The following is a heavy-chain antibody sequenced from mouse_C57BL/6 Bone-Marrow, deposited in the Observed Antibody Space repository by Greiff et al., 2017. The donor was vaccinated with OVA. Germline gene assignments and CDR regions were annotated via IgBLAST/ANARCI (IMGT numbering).Heavy chain of an antibody. J-gene: IGHJ3*01. CDR1: GYTFTSYW. Sequence: VQLQQPGAELVRPGSSVKLSCKASGYTFTSYWMHWVKQRPIQGLEWIGNIDPSDSETHYNQKFKDKATLTVDKSSSTAYMQLSSLTSEDSAVYYGAREGVYYGYDVGFADWGQGTLVTVYA. CDR3: AREGVYYGYDVGFAD. CDR2: IDPSDSET. D-gene: IGHD2-2*01. V-gene: IGHV1-52*01.